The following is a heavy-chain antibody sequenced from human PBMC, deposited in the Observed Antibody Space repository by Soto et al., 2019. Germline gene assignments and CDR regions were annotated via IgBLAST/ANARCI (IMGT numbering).Heavy chain of an antibody. V-gene: IGHV4-39*01. CDR2: FYYSGST. J-gene: IGHJ4*01. CDR1: GGTISNGRYS. D-gene: IGHD5-18*01. CDR3: ARHFGYNYGYVDY. Sequence: PSEILSLTCTVSGGTISNGRYSWGWIRQPPGKGLEWIGTFYYSGSTYYNPSLKSRVTISMDTSKNQFSLKLSSVTAADTAVYYCARHFGYNYGYVDYWGQGTPVTVSS.